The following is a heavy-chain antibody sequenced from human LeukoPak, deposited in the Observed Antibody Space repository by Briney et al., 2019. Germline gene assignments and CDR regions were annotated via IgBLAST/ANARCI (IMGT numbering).Heavy chain of an antibody. CDR1: GGSIRSTTYY. CDR3: ARVEEGYGSGRRENYYYYYMDV. V-gene: IGHV4-39*07. Sequence: SETLSLTCSVSGGSIRSTTYYWGWIRQPPGKGLEWIGSIYYSGNTYYSPSLMSRVTISVDTSKNQFSLKLSSVTAADTAVYYCARVEEGYGSGRRENYYYYYMDVWGKGTTVTISS. CDR2: IYYSGNT. J-gene: IGHJ6*03. D-gene: IGHD3-10*01.